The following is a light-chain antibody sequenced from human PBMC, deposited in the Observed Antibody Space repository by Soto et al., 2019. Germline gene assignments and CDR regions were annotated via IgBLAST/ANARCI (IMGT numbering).Light chain of an antibody. J-gene: IGLJ1*01. V-gene: IGLV1-44*01. Sequence: QTVVTQPPSASGTPGQRVTISCSGSSSNIGSNTVSWYQQVPGTAPKLLIYSNNQRPSGVPDRFSGSKSGTSASLATSVLQSEDEADYYCAAWDDSLNALVFGTGTKLTVL. CDR2: SNN. CDR3: AAWDDSLNALV. CDR1: SSNIGSNT.